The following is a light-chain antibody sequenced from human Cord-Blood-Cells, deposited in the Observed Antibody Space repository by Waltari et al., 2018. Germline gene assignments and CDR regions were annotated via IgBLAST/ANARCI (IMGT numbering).Light chain of an antibody. Sequence: EIVLTQSPATLSLSPGERATLSCRASQSVSSYLAWYQQKPGQAPRLLIYDASNRATGIPARFSGSGSGTDFTPTISSLEPEDFAVYYYQQHSNWPITFGQGTRLEIK. J-gene: IGKJ5*01. CDR3: QQHSNWPIT. CDR2: DAS. V-gene: IGKV3-11*01. CDR1: QSVSSY.